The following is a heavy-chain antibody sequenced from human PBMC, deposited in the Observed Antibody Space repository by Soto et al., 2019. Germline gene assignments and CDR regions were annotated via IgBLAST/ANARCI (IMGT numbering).Heavy chain of an antibody. Sequence: ASVKVSCKASGYTFTSYGISWVRQAPGQGLEWMGWISAYNGNTNYAQKLQGRVTMTTDTSTSTAYMELRSLRSDDTAVYYCARSRTSYSSGWHRRLGAFDIWGQGTMVTVSS. J-gene: IGHJ3*02. D-gene: IGHD6-19*01. V-gene: IGHV1-18*01. CDR1: GYTFTSYG. CDR2: ISAYNGNT. CDR3: ARSRTSYSSGWHRRLGAFDI.